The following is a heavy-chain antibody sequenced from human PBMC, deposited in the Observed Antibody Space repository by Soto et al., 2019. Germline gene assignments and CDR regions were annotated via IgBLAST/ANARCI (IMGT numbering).Heavy chain of an antibody. J-gene: IGHJ3*02. CDR1: GGSFSGYY. V-gene: IGHV4-34*01. CDR2: INHSGST. D-gene: IGHD3-9*01. CDR3: ARGETGACDI. Sequence: QVQLQQWGAGLLKPSETLSLTCAVYGGSFSGYYWSWIRQPPGKGLEWIGEINHSGSTNYNPSLKSRVTISVDTSKNQFSLKLSSVTAADTAVYYCARGETGACDIWGQGTMVTVSS.